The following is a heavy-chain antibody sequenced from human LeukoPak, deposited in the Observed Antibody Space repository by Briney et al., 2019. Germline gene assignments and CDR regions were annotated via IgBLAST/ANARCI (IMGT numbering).Heavy chain of an antibody. Sequence: RPSETLSLTCTVSGGSISSSLYYWALIRQPPGKGLEWIGSVYFTGSTYYNPSLKSRVTISVDPSKNHFSLKLRSVTAADTAVYYCARDIGSQMATISDWFDPWGQGTLVTVSS. D-gene: IGHD5-24*01. CDR2: VYFTGST. J-gene: IGHJ5*02. CDR3: ARDIGSQMATISDWFDP. CDR1: GGSISSSLYY. V-gene: IGHV4-39*07.